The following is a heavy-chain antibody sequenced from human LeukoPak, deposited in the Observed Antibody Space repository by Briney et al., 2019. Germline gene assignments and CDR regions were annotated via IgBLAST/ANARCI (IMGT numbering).Heavy chain of an antibody. CDR2: IYHSGST. CDR1: GFTFSSYAM. J-gene: IGHJ4*02. Sequence: GSLRLSCAASGFTFSSYAMSWVRQAPGKGLEWIGEIYHSGSTNYNPSLKSRVTMSVDKSKNQFSLKLNSVTAADTAVYYCLYGGNSGDWVYWGQGTLVTVSS. V-gene: IGHV4-4*02. CDR3: LYGGNSGDWVY. D-gene: IGHD4-23*01.